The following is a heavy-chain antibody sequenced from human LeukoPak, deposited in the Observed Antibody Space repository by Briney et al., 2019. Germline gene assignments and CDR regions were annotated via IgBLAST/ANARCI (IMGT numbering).Heavy chain of an antibody. D-gene: IGHD4-17*01. J-gene: IGHJ4*02. CDR1: GGSISSSSYY. CDR2: IYYSGST. Sequence: SETLSLTCTVSGGSISSSSYYWGWIRQPPGKGLEWIGSIYYSGSTYYNPSLKSRVTISVDTSKNQFSLKLSSVTAADTAVYYCARDQVTTRSIDYWGQGTLVTVSS. CDR3: ARDQVTTRSIDY. V-gene: IGHV4-39*07.